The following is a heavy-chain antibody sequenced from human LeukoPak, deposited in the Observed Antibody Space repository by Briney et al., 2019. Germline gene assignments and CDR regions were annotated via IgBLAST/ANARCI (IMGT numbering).Heavy chain of an antibody. Sequence: GGSLRLSCAASGFTFSNAWMSWVRQAPGKGLEWVGRIKSKTDGGTTDYAAPVKGRFTISRDDSKNTLYLQMNSLKTEDTAVCYCTTDWALYGGFDYWGQGTLVTVSS. J-gene: IGHJ4*02. CDR3: TTDWALYGGFDY. CDR1: GFTFSNAW. D-gene: IGHD4-23*01. CDR2: IKSKTDGGTT. V-gene: IGHV3-15*01.